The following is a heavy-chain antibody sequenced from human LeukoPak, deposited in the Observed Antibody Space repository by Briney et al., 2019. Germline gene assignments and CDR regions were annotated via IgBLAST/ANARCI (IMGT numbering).Heavy chain of an antibody. Sequence: ASVKVSCKASGYTFTSYYMHWVRQAPGQGLEWMGWISPNSGDTNYAPKFQGRVTMTRDTSINTAYMELSSLISDDTAVYYCASVTYSSLSPFDYWGQGTLVTVSS. CDR2: ISPNSGDT. D-gene: IGHD6-6*01. CDR1: GYTFTSYY. V-gene: IGHV1-2*02. J-gene: IGHJ4*02. CDR3: ASVTYSSLSPFDY.